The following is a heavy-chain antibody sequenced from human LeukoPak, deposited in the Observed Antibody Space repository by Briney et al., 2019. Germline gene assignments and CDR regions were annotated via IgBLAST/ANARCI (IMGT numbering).Heavy chain of an antibody. J-gene: IGHJ3*02. CDR1: GHTFTTVTTYG. D-gene: IGHD2-21*02. V-gene: IGHV1-18*01. CDR3: ARDGGSAYCGGDCYYAFDI. CDR2: ISTYNGNT. Sequence: ASGKVSWKASGHTFTTVTTYGTSWVRQAPGQGLEWMGWISTYNGNTNYAQKVQGRVTMTTDTSTSTAYMELRSLRADDTAVYYCARDGGSAYCGGDCYYAFDIWGQGTMVTVSS.